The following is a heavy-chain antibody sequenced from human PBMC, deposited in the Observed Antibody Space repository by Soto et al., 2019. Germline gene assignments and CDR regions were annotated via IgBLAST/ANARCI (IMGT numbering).Heavy chain of an antibody. J-gene: IGHJ4*02. Sequence: PGESLKISCKVSGYNFANYWIGWVRQMPGKGLEWMGIIYPGDSDTRYSPSFQGQVTISADKSISTAYLQWSSLKASDTAMYYCARPYCSSTSCYSPPDLWGQGTLVTVSS. CDR2: IYPGDSDT. CDR3: ARPYCSSTSCYSPPDL. D-gene: IGHD2-2*01. V-gene: IGHV5-51*01. CDR1: GYNFANYW.